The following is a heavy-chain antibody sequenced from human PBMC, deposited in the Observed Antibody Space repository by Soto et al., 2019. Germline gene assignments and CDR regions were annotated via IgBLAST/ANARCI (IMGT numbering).Heavy chain of an antibody. Sequence: LRLSCAASGFTFSSYGMHWVRQAPGKGLEWVAVISYDGSNKYYADSVKGRFTISRDNSKNTLYLQMNSLRAEDTAVYYCAKDLYYDFWSGYPYYYYYYGMDVWGQGTTVTVSS. J-gene: IGHJ6*02. CDR1: GFTFSSYG. D-gene: IGHD3-3*01. CDR2: ISYDGSNK. V-gene: IGHV3-30*18. CDR3: AKDLYYDFWSGYPYYYYYYGMDV.